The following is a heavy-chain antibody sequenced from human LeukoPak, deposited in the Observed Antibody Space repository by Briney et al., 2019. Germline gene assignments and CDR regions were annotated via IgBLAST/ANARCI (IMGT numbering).Heavy chain of an antibody. CDR3: ARVSWAAAAGNWFDP. CDR2: INHSGST. CDR1: GGSFSGYY. Sequence: ETLSLTCAVYGGSFSGYYWSWIRQPPGKGLEWIGEINHSGSTNYNPSLKSRVTMSVDTSKNQFSLKLSSVTAADTAVYYCARVSWAAAAGNWFDPWGQGTLVTVSS. D-gene: IGHD6-13*01. J-gene: IGHJ5*02. V-gene: IGHV4-34*01.